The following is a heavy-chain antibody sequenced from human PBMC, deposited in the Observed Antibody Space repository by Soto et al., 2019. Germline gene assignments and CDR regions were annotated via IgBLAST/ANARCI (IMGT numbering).Heavy chain of an antibody. CDR1: GYSFTSLD. CDR3: ARGVTAGVDY. J-gene: IGHJ4*02. V-gene: IGHV1-8*01. CDR2: MRPSSGRT. Sequence: QVQLVQSGAEVREPGASVKVSCKASGYSFTSLDINWVRQTTGQGLEWMGWMRPSSGRTGYAQKFQGRVTMTRDTAINPAYMELSSLTSDDTAFYYCARGVTAGVDYWGQGTVVTVSS. D-gene: IGHD1-26*01.